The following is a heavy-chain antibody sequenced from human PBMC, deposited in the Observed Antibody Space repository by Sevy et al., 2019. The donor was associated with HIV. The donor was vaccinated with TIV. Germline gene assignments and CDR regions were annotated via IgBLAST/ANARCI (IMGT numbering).Heavy chain of an antibody. V-gene: IGHV3-33*06. CDR1: GFTFSSYG. Sequence: GGSLRLSCAASGFTFSSYGMHWVRQAPGKGLEWVAVIWYDGSNKYYADSVKGRFTISRDNSKNTLYLQMNSLRAEDTAVHYCAKDGDRVVGATTYSYYYYMDVWGKGTTVTVSS. CDR3: AKDGDRVVGATTYSYYYYMDV. CDR2: IWYDGSNK. J-gene: IGHJ6*03. D-gene: IGHD1-26*01.